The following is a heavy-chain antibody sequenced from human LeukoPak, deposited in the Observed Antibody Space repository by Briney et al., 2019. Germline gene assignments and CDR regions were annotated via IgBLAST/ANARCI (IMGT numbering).Heavy chain of an antibody. CDR2: IKEDGSER. CDR1: AFIFSGHW. V-gene: IGHV3-7*03. Sequence: GGSLRLSCEASAFIFSGHWLNWVRQTPGKGLEWVASIKEDGSERQYVDSVKGRFIISRDNTKASLFLQLNSLRADDTAVYYCARDPKRFPYYDSSGHRGGVRDYYYGMDVWGQGTTVTVSS. D-gene: IGHD3-22*01. CDR3: ARDPKRFPYYDSSGHRGGVRDYYYGMDV. J-gene: IGHJ6*02.